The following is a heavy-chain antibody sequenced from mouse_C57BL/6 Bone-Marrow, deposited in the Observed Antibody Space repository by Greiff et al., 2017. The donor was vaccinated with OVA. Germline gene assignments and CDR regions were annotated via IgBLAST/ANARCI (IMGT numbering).Heavy chain of an antibody. CDR3: ARYGTGTEGYFDV. Sequence: EVQLMESGGGLVQPGGSLKLSCAASGFTFSDYYMYWVRQTPEKRLEWVAYISNGGGSTYYPDTVKGRFTISRDNAKNTLYLQMSRLKSEDTAMYYCARYGTGTEGYFDVWGTGTTVTVSS. CDR1: GFTFSDYY. CDR2: ISNGGGST. J-gene: IGHJ1*03. D-gene: IGHD4-1*01. V-gene: IGHV5-12*01.